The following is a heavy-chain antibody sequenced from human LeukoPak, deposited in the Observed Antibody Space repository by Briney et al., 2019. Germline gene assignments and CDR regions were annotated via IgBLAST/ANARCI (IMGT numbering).Heavy chain of an antibody. V-gene: IGHV4-34*01. J-gene: IGHJ6*03. CDR2: INHSGST. CDR1: GGSFSGYY. Sequence: PSETLSLTCAVYGGSFSGYYWSWIRQPPGKGLEWIGEINHSGSTNYNPSLESRVTISVDTSKNQFSQKLSSVTAADTAVYYCARGIMITFGGVIGDYYYYYMDVWGKGTTATVSS. D-gene: IGHD3-16*02. CDR3: ARGIMITFGGVIGDYYYYYMDV.